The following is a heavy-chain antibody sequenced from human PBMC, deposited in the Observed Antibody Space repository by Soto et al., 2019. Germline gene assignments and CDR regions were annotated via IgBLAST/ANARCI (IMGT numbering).Heavy chain of an antibody. Sequence: QVQLVQSGAEVKKPGASVNVSCKASGYIFTSFYMYWVRQAPGQGLEWMGRINPSGGSTSYAQKFQGRVTMTRDTSTSTVYMELSSLRSEDTAVYYCTRRGSGWLLDYWCQGTLVTVSS. CDR3: TRRGSGWLLDY. D-gene: IGHD6-19*01. CDR1: GYIFTSFY. CDR2: INPSGGST. J-gene: IGHJ4*02. V-gene: IGHV1-46*03.